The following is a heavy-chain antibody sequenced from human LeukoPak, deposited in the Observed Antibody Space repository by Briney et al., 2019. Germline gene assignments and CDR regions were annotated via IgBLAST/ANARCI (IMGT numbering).Heavy chain of an antibody. Sequence: SETLSLTCTVSGGSISSYYWSWIRQPPGKGLEWIGYISYSGTTNYNPSLKSRVTISVDTSKNQFSLNLISVTAADTAVFYCARHLSGSHSTFDYWGQGTLVTVSS. CDR2: ISYSGTT. CDR3: ARHLSGSHSTFDY. J-gene: IGHJ4*02. V-gene: IGHV4-59*01. CDR1: GGSISSYY. D-gene: IGHD1-26*01.